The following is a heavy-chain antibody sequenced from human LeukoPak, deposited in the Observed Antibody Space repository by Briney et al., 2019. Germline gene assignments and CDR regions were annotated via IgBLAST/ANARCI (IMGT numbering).Heavy chain of an antibody. CDR3: AKDPYYGSGSYIDY. Sequence: GGSLRLSCAASGFTFDDYTMHWVRQAPGKGLEWVSGISWNSGYIAYADSVKGRFTISRDNAKNSLYLQMNSLRAEDTALYYRAKDPYYGSGSYIDYWGQGTLVTVSS. D-gene: IGHD3-10*01. J-gene: IGHJ4*02. CDR1: GFTFDDYT. CDR2: ISWNSGYI. V-gene: IGHV3-9*01.